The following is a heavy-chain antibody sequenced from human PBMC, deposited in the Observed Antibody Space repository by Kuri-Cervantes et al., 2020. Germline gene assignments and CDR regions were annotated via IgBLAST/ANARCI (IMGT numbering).Heavy chain of an antibody. CDR1: GGSVSSGDHY. D-gene: IGHD5-18*01. CDR2: IYNSGYT. Sequence: SETLSLTCTVSGGSVSSGDHYWNWIRQPPGKGLEWIGTIYNSGYTSYNPSLKSRVTISVDTSKNQFSLNLISVTAADTAVYYCARSSWAIQLWFGDHWGQGTLVTVSS. CDR3: ARSSWAIQLWFGDH. V-gene: IGHV4-39*01. J-gene: IGHJ4*02.